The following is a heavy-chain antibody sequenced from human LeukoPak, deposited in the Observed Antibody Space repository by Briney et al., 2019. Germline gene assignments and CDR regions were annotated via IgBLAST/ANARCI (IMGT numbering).Heavy chain of an antibody. CDR2: INPNSGGT. V-gene: IGHV1-2*04. CDR3: ARAGYSSGWYRPRGMDV. Sequence: ASVKVSCKASGYTFTSNYIHWVRQAPGQGLEWMGWINPNSGGTNYAQKFQGWVTMTRDTSISTAYMELSRLRSDDTAVYYCARAGYSSGWYRPRGMDVWGQGTTVTVSS. D-gene: IGHD6-19*01. J-gene: IGHJ6*02. CDR1: GYTFTSNY.